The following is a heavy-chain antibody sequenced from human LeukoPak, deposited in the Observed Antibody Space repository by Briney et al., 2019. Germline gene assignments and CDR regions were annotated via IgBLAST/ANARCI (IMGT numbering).Heavy chain of an antibody. CDR1: GDSINSGNNY. CDR2: IYSSGTT. J-gene: IGHJ4*02. CDR3: AREAGSYDSSGYYSLYYSFDY. V-gene: IGHV4-61*09. Sequence: PSETLSLTCTVSGDSINSGNNYWSWIRQPAGKGPEGIGHIYSSGTTNYNPSLKSRATMSVDTSKNQFPLKLTSVTAADTAVYYCAREAGSYDSSGYYSLYYSFDYWGQGTLVTVSS. D-gene: IGHD3-22*01.